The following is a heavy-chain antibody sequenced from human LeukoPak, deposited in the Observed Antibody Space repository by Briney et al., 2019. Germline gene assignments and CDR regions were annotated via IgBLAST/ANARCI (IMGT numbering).Heavy chain of an antibody. V-gene: IGHV4-34*01. CDR1: GGSFSGYY. Sequence: PSETLSLTCAVYGGSFSGYYWSWIRQPPGKGLEWIGEINHSGSTNYNPSLKSRVTISVDTSKNQFSLKLSSVTAADTAVYYCARCGRRFVGVYRTREFDYWGQGTLVTVSS. CDR3: ARCGRRFVGVYRTREFDY. CDR2: INHSGST. J-gene: IGHJ4*02. D-gene: IGHD1-1*01.